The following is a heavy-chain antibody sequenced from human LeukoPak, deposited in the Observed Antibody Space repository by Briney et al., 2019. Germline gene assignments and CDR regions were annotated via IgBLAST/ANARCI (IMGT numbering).Heavy chain of an antibody. CDR1: GFDLRVYG. V-gene: IGHV3-33*06. CDR3: SKDPVAYEHFYFMDL. D-gene: IGHD3-22*01. Sequence: PGRSLRLSCVVSGFDLRVYGMHWVTQAPGRGLECVAVIWYDGSNTYYSDFVKGRFTISRDTSNGTLFLHMTDLRTGDKATYYWSKDPVAYEHFYFMDLWGRGTKVTGSS. CDR2: IWYDGSNT. J-gene: IGHJ6*04.